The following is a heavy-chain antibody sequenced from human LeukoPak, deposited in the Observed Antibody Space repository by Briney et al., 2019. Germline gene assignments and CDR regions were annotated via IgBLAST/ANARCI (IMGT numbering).Heavy chain of an antibody. D-gene: IGHD2-15*01. V-gene: IGHV3-23*01. CDR1: GFTFSSYA. J-gene: IGHJ4*02. CDR2: ISGSGGST. Sequence: TGGSLRLSCAASGFTFSSYAMSWVRQAPGKGLEWVSAISGSGGSTCYADSVKGRFTISRDNSKNTLYLQMNSLRAEDTAVYYCAKDKRGHCSGGSCRFDYWGQGTLVTVSS. CDR3: AKDKRGHCSGGSCRFDY.